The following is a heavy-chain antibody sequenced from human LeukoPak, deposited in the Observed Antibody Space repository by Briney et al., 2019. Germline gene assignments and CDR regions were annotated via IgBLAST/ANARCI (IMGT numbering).Heavy chain of an antibody. V-gene: IGHV3-7*03. CDR1: GGSITSSSYY. J-gene: IGHJ4*02. D-gene: IGHD2-15*01. CDR3: AKGYWIAATLHPLNY. CDR2: IKQDGSEK. Sequence: PSETLSLTCTVSGGSITSSSYYWGWIRQPPGKGLEWVANIKQDGSEKYYVDSVKGRFTISRDNAKNSLYLQMNSLRAEDTALYYCAKGYWIAATLHPLNYWGQGTLVTVSS.